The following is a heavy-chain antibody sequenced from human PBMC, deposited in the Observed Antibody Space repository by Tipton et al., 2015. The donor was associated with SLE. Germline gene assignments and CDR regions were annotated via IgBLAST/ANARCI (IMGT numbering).Heavy chain of an antibody. CDR2: IYIDGST. V-gene: IGHV3-23*03. D-gene: IGHD6-25*01. CDR1: GFTLSDYA. CDR3: ARETAASGDYFDY. Sequence: SLRLSCTASGFTLSDYAMTWVRQAPGKGLEWVSVIYIDGSTFYSDSMKGRLTISRDDSKNTLYLQMNSLRAEDTAIYYCARETAASGDYFDYWGQGTLVTVSS. J-gene: IGHJ4*02.